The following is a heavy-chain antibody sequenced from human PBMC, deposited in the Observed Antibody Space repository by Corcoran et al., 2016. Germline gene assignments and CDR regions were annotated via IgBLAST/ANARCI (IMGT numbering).Heavy chain of an antibody. D-gene: IGHD3-3*01. CDR1: GFTFSSYG. V-gene: IGHV3-33*01. J-gene: IGHJ6*02. Sequence: QVQLVESGGGVVQPGRSLRLSCAASGFTFSSYGMHWVRQAPGKGREWVAVIWYDGSNKYYADSVKGRFTISRDNSKNTLYLQMNSLRAEDTAVYYCARRYYDFWSGYFYYYGMDVWGQGTTVTVSS. CDR3: ARRYYDFWSGYFYYYGMDV. CDR2: IWYDGSNK.